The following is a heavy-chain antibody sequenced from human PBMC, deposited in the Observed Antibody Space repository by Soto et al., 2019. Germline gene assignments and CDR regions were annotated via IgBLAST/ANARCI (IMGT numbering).Heavy chain of an antibody. CDR3: AKDPSSGFAMENYFYY. CDR1: GVTFSRYA. D-gene: IGHD3-10*01. J-gene: IGHJ4*02. Sequence: EVQLSGSGGGLVQPGGSLRLSCAASGVTFSRYAMSWVRQAPGKGLEWVSAISGSSTSTYYADSVKGRYTISRDNSQNPRYLPMNSLSAEDTAVYYCAKDPSSGFAMENYFYYWGQGTLVTVSS. V-gene: IGHV3-23*01. CDR2: ISGSSTST.